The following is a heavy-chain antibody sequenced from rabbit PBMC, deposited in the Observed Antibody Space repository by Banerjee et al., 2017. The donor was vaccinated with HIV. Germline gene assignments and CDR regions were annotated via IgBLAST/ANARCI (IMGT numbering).Heavy chain of an antibody. J-gene: IGHJ4*01. CDR2: IYTSSGTT. CDR3: ARDLAGVIGWNFNL. Sequence: QQQLEESGGGLVKPGGTLTLTCKASGMDFNSYYYMCWVRQAPGKGLELSACIYTSSGTTWYASWVHGRFTISKTSSTTLTLQMTSLTVADTATYFCARDLAGVIGWNFNLWGQGTLVTVS. V-gene: IGHV1S43*01. CDR1: GMDFNSYYY. D-gene: IGHD4-1*01.